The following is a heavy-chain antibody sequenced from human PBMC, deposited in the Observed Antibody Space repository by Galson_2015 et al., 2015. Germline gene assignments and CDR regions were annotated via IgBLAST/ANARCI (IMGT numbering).Heavy chain of an antibody. CDR2: ISYDGSNK. J-gene: IGHJ3*02. CDR1: GFTFSSYA. CDR3: AETLGGATDAFDI. V-gene: IGHV3-30-3*01. Sequence: SLRLSCAASGFTFSSYAMHWVRQAPGKGLEWVAVISYDGSNKYYADSVKGRFTISRDNSKNTLYLQMNSLRAEDTAVYYCAETLGGATDAFDIWGQGTMVTVSS. D-gene: IGHD1-26*01.